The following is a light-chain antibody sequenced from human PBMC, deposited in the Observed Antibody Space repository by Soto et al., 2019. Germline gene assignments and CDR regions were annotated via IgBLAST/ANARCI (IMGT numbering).Light chain of an antibody. CDR3: SLYTTSSTVV. Sequence: QSVLTQPASVFGSPGQSITISCTGTSSDVGGYNFVSWYQQHPGKAPKLMIYEVSNRPSGVSNRFSGSKSGNTASLTISGLQPEDEADYYCSLYTTSSTVVFGTATKVTV. CDR2: EVS. V-gene: IGLV2-14*03. J-gene: IGLJ1*01. CDR1: SSDVGGYNF.